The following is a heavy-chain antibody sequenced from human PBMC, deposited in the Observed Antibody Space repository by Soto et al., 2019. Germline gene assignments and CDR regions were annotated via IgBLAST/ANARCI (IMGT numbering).Heavy chain of an antibody. Sequence: GASVKVSCKASGYTFTGYGISWLRQAPGQGLEWMGWISAYNGNTNYAQKLQGRVTMTTDTSTSTAYMELRSLRSDDTAVYYCARLVGATNGGAFDIWGQGTMVTVSS. V-gene: IGHV1-18*01. D-gene: IGHD1-26*01. CDR2: ISAYNGNT. CDR3: ARLVGATNGGAFDI. J-gene: IGHJ3*02. CDR1: GYTFTGYG.